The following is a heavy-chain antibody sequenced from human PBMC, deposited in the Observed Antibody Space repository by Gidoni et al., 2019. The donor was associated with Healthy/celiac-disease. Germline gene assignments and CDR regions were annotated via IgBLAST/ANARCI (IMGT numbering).Heavy chain of an antibody. CDR2: IWYDGSNK. CDR1: G. D-gene: IGHD3-22*01. Sequence: GMHWVRQAPGKGLEWVAVIWYDGSNKYYADSVKGRFTISRDNSKNTLYLQMNSLRAEDTAVYYCARELTAPHYYDSSGALDYWGQGTLVTVSS. V-gene: IGHV3-33*01. CDR3: ARELTAPHYYDSSGALDY. J-gene: IGHJ4*02.